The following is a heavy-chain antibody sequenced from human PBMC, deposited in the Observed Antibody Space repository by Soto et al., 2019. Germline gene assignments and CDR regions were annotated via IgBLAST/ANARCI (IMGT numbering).Heavy chain of an antibody. V-gene: IGHV5-51*01. CDR2: IYPGDSDT. J-gene: IGHJ3*02. CDR3: VRPTGTYYYDSSGYYDAFDI. CDR1: GYSFTSYW. D-gene: IGHD3-22*01. Sequence: GESLKISCKGSGYSFTSYWIGWVRQMPGKGLEWMGIIYPGDSDTRYSPSFQGQVTISADKSISTAYLQWSSLKASDTAMYYCVRPTGTYYYDSSGYYDAFDIWGQGTMVTVSS.